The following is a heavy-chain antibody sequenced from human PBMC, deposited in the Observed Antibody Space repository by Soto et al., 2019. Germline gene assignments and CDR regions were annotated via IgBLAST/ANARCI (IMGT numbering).Heavy chain of an antibody. CDR2: INPSGGST. CDR3: ARSIVVVVAGTYNWFDP. V-gene: IGHV1-46*01. D-gene: IGHD2-15*01. Sequence: QVQLVQSGAEVKKPGASVKVSCTASGYTFTSYYMHWVRQAPGQGLEWMGIINPSGGSTSYAQKFQGRVTMTRDTSTSTVYMELSSLRSEDTAVYYCARSIVVVVAGTYNWFDPWGQGTLVTVSS. CDR1: GYTFTSYY. J-gene: IGHJ5*02.